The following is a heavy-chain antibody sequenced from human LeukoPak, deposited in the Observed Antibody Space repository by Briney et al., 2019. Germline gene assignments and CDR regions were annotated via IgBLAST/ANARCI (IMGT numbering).Heavy chain of an antibody. CDR2: IIPILGIA. CDR1: GGTFSSYT. V-gene: IGHV1-69*02. J-gene: IGHJ3*02. Sequence: ASVKVSCKASGGTFSSYTISWVRQAPGQGLEWMGRIIPILGIANYAQKFQGRVTITADKSTSTAYMELGSLRSEDTAVYYCARALPGRITMIVVGGGAFDIWGQGTMVTVSS. D-gene: IGHD3-22*01. CDR3: ARALPGRITMIVVGGGAFDI.